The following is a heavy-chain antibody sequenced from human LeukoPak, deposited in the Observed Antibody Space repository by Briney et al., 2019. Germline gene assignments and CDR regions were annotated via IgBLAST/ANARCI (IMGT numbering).Heavy chain of an antibody. Sequence: GRSLRLSCAASGFTFSSYGMHWVRQAPGKGLEWVAVIWYDGSNKYYADSVKGRFTISRDNSKNTLCLQMNSLRAEDTAVYYCARANYDILTGHKRDYFDYWGQGTLVTVSS. V-gene: IGHV3-33*01. D-gene: IGHD3-9*01. J-gene: IGHJ4*02. CDR3: ARANYDILTGHKRDYFDY. CDR1: GFTFSSYG. CDR2: IWYDGSNK.